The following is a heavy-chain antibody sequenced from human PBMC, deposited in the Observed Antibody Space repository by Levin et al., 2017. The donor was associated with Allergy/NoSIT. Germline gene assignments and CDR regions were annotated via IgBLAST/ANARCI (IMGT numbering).Heavy chain of an antibody. CDR3: SRGLGWSDDF. J-gene: IGHJ4*02. V-gene: IGHV1-8*01. CDR2: MNPDNGNT. D-gene: IGHD6-19*01. CDR1: GYTFTSYD. Sequence: PGESLKISCKASGYTFTSYDINWVRQATGQGLEWMGWMNPDNGNTGYAQNFQGRVTMTRNTSTTTAYMELSSLRSDYTAVYYCSRGLGWSDDFWGQGTLVTVSS.